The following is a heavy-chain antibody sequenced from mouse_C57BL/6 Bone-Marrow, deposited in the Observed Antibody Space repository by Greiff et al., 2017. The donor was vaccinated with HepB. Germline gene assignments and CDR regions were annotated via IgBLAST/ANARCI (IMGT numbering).Heavy chain of an antibody. Sequence: QVQLQQPGAELVRPGSSVKLSCKASGYTFTSYWMDWVKQRPGQGLEWIGNIYPSDSETHYNQKFKDKATLTVDKSSSTAYMQLSSLTSEDSAVYYCARDGDYGSLYFDVWGTGTTVTVSS. V-gene: IGHV1-61*01. D-gene: IGHD1-1*01. CDR1: GYTFTSYW. CDR3: ARDGDYGSLYFDV. CDR2: IYPSDSET. J-gene: IGHJ1*03.